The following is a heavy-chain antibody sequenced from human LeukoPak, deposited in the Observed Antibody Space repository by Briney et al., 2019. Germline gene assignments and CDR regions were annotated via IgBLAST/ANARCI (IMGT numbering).Heavy chain of an antibody. J-gene: IGHJ6*02. CDR3: ATKTDFWSGYYMIEGMDV. CDR1: GGSISSGDYY. Sequence: PSETLSLTCTVSGGSISSGDYYWSWIRQPPGKGLEWIGYIYYSGSTYYNPSLMSRVTISVDTSKNKFSLKLSSVTAADTAVYYCATKTDFWSGYYMIEGMDVWGQGTTVTVSS. CDR2: IYYSGST. D-gene: IGHD3-3*01. V-gene: IGHV4-30-4*01.